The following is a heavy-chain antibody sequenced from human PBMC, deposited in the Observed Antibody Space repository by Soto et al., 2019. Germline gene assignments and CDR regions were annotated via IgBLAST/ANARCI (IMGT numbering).Heavy chain of an antibody. V-gene: IGHV4-39*01. J-gene: IGHJ6*02. CDR3: ARLNAGTTYYYYGMDV. CDR1: GASISSSSYY. CDR2: IYYSGST. D-gene: IGHD1-7*01. Sequence: SETLSLTCSVSGASISSSSYYWGWIRQPPGKGLEWIGSIYYSGSTYYNPSLKSRVTISVDTSKNQFSLKLSSVTAADTALYYCARLNAGTTYYYYGMDVWGQGTTVTVSS.